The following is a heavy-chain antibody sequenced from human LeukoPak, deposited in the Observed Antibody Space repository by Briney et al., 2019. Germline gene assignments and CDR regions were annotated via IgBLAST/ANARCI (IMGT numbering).Heavy chain of an antibody. Sequence: PGRSLRLSCAASGFIFSSYAMHWVRQAPGKGLEWVAVISYDGSNKYYADSVKGRFTISRDNSKNTLYLQINSLRAEDTAVYYCARVIDISAYYPTDYWGQGTLVTVSS. J-gene: IGHJ4*02. CDR2: ISYDGSNK. CDR1: GFIFSSYA. CDR3: ARVIDISAYYPTDY. V-gene: IGHV3-30*04. D-gene: IGHD3-22*01.